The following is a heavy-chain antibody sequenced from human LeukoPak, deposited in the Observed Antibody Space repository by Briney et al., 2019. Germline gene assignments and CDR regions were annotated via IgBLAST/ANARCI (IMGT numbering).Heavy chain of an antibody. CDR1: GLSVGSFG. Sequence: GEPLRLSCAGSGLSVGSFGMCWVREASGKRLEWISAISVNGETTWYADSVRGRFIISRDNSKNTLYLQLSSLRAEDTAVYYCAQGFSSGWYPYWGQGSLVSVSS. V-gene: IGHV3-23*01. CDR2: ISVNGETT. J-gene: IGHJ4*02. CDR3: AQGFSSGWYPY. D-gene: IGHD6-19*01.